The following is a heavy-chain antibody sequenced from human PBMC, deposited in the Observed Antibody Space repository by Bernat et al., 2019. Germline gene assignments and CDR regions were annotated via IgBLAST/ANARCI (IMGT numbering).Heavy chain of an antibody. Sequence: EVQLVESGGGLVQPGGSLRLSCAASGFTFSSHWMHWVRQAPGKGLVWVSRIDGDGSTTNYADSVKGRFTISRDNAKNTLYLRMNSLRAEDTAVYYCDRDLHYWGQGTLVTVSS. CDR1: GFTFSSHW. CDR3: DRDLHY. CDR2: IDGDGSTT. J-gene: IGHJ4*02. D-gene: IGHD5/OR15-5a*01. V-gene: IGHV3-74*01.